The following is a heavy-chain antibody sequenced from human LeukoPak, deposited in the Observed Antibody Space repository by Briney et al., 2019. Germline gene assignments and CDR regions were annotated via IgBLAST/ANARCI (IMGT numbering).Heavy chain of an antibody. V-gene: IGHV1-2*02. D-gene: IGHD3-22*01. CDR2: INPNSGGT. CDR1: GYTFTRYG. Sequence: ASVKVSCKAFGYTFTRYGVSWVRQAPGQGLEWMGWINPNSGGTNYAQKFQGRVTMTRDTSISTACMELSRLRSDDTAVYYCARTDWDYYDSSGYYYGSYFDYWGQGTLVTVSS. J-gene: IGHJ4*02. CDR3: ARTDWDYYDSSGYYYGSYFDY.